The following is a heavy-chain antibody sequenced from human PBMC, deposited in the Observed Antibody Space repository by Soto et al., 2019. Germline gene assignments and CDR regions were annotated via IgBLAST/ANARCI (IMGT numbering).Heavy chain of an antibody. CDR1: GYTFTSYG. CDR2: ISAYNGNT. V-gene: IGHV1-18*01. D-gene: IGHD3-16*02. Sequence: QVQLVQSGAEVKKPGASVKVSCKASGYTFTSYGISWVRQAPGQGLEWMGWISAYNGNTNYAQKLQGRVTMTTDTSTSTAYTELRSLRSDDTAVYYCARDPPYDYVWGSYRSDYWGQGTLVTVSS. CDR3: ARDPPYDYVWGSYRSDY. J-gene: IGHJ4*02.